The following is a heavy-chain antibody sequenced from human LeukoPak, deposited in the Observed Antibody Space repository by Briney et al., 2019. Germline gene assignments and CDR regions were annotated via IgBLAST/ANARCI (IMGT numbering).Heavy chain of an antibody. D-gene: IGHD2-15*01. J-gene: IGHJ5*02. Sequence: SVKVSCKASGGTFSSYAISWVRQAPGQGLEWMGGVIPIFGTANYAQKFQGRVTITTDESTSTAYMELSSLRSEDTAVYYCARASPYFYCSGGSCYFHPWGQGTLVTVSS. CDR1: GGTFSSYA. CDR2: VIPIFGTA. CDR3: ARASPYFYCSGGSCYFHP. V-gene: IGHV1-69*05.